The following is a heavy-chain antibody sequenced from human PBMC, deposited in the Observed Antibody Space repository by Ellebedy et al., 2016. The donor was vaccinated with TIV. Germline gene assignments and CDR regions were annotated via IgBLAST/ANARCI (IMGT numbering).Heavy chain of an antibody. CDR1: GGSFSGFY. D-gene: IGHD7-27*01. Sequence: MPSETLSLTCTVPGGSFSGFYWSWIRQPPGKGLDYIGYISDSGITNYNPSLKSRVTISLDTSKNQFSLNLNSVTTADTAVYYCARAPMLTWGHLDVWGQGTTVTVSS. CDR2: ISDSGIT. J-gene: IGHJ6*02. CDR3: ARAPMLTWGHLDV. V-gene: IGHV4-59*01.